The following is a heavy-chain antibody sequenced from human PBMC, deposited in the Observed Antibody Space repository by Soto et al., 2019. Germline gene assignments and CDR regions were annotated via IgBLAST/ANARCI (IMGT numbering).Heavy chain of an antibody. CDR1: RFSLSTSGVG. J-gene: IGHJ4*02. D-gene: IGHD3-10*01. CDR3: AHHPYYGLGSYSFDY. CDR2: IYWDDDK. V-gene: IGHV2-5*02. Sequence: QITLKESGPTLVKPTQTLTLTCTFSRFSLSTSGVGVGWIRQPPGKALEWLAVIYWDDDKRYSSSLKSRLTITKDTSKNQVVLTMTNMDPVDTATYYCAHHPYYGLGSYSFDYWGQGILVTVSS.